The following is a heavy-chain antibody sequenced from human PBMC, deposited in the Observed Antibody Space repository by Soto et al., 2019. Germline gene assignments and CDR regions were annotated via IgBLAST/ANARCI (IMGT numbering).Heavy chain of an antibody. Sequence: ASVKVSCKASGGTFSSYAISWVRQAPGQGLEWMGWIIPNSGGTNYAQKFQGRVTMTRDTSTSTAYMELSRLRSDDTAVYYCARVKEYSSSSGFDYWGQGTLVTVSS. CDR1: GGTFSSYA. J-gene: IGHJ4*02. CDR2: IIPNSGGT. V-gene: IGHV1-2*02. CDR3: ARVKEYSSSSGFDY. D-gene: IGHD6-6*01.